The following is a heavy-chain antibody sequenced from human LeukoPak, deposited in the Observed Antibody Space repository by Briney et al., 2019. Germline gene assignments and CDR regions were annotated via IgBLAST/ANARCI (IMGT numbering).Heavy chain of an antibody. CDR3: ARGPYDYVWGSYRYPPLLRY. Sequence: PGGSLRLSCAASGFTVSSNYMSWVCQAPGKGLEWVSVIYSGGSTYYADSVKGRFTISRHNSKNTLYLQMNSLRAEDTAVYYCARGPYDYVWGSYRYPPLLRYWGQGTLVTVSS. J-gene: IGHJ4*02. CDR2: IYSGGST. V-gene: IGHV3-53*04. CDR1: GFTVSSNY. D-gene: IGHD3-16*02.